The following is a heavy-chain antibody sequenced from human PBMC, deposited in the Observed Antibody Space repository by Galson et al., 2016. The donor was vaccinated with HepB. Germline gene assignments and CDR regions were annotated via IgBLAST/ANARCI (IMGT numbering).Heavy chain of an antibody. CDR3: ARVWGVVTAKTADAFDI. J-gene: IGHJ3*02. V-gene: IGHV3-33*01. D-gene: IGHD2-21*02. CDR1: GFTFSDFG. Sequence: SLRLSCAASGFTFSDFGMHWVRQAPGKGLEWVALIWYDGSNKHYADSVKGRFTISRDNSKNTLYLQMNSLTAEDTAVYYCARVWGVVTAKTADAFDIWGQGTMVTVSS. CDR2: IWYDGSNK.